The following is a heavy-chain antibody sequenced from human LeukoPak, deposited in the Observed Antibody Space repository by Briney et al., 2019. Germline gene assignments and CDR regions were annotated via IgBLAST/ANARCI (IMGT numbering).Heavy chain of an antibody. CDR1: GFTFSSYS. V-gene: IGHV3-21*01. CDR3: ARDVGSYRRWYFDL. J-gene: IGHJ2*01. CDR2: ISSSSSYI. Sequence: PGGSLRLSCAASGFTFSSYSMNWVRQAPGKGLEWVSSISSSSSYIYYADSVKGRFTISRDNAKNSLYLQMNSLRAEDTAVYYCARDVGSYRRWYFDLWGRGTLVTVSS. D-gene: IGHD1-26*01.